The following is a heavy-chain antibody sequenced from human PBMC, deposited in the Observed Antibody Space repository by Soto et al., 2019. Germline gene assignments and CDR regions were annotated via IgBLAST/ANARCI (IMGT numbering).Heavy chain of an antibody. J-gene: IGHJ4*02. Sequence: GESLKISCKGSGYSFTSYWIGWVRQMPGKGLEWMGIIYPGDSDTRYSPSFQGQVTISAEKSISTAYLQWSSLKASDTAMYYCARLREVLRYFDPEFYFDYSGQATLVTDSS. V-gene: IGHV5-51*01. CDR2: IYPGDSDT. CDR3: ARLREVLRYFDPEFYFDY. CDR1: GYSFTSYW. D-gene: IGHD3-9*01.